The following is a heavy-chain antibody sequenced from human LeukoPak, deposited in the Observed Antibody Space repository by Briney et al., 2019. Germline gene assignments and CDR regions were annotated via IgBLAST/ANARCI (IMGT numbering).Heavy chain of an antibody. D-gene: IGHD3-10*01. CDR1: GFTVSSNY. J-gene: IGHJ5*02. Sequence: GGSLRLSCAASGFTVSSNYMSWVRQAPGKGLEWVSAISGSGGSTYYADSVKGRFTISRDNSKNTLYLQMNSLRAEDTAVYYCAKELGGPRALWGNWFDPWGQGTLVTVSS. CDR2: ISGSGGST. CDR3: AKELGGPRALWGNWFDP. V-gene: IGHV3-23*01.